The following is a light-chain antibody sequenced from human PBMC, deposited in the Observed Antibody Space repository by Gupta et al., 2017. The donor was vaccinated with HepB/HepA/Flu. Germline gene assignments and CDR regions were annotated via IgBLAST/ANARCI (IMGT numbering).Light chain of an antibody. Sequence: QSALTQPASVSGSPGRSITISCTGSSSAIGVYNLVFWFQHHPGKAPKLLIYDVGNRPSGISALFSASKAGNTASLTITRLQAEEEAEYYCSSHSTGCEPHQHVFGTGTKVTVL. CDR3: SSHSTGCEPHQHV. V-gene: IGLV2-14*03. CDR1: SSAIGVYNL. J-gene: IGLJ1*01. CDR2: DVG.